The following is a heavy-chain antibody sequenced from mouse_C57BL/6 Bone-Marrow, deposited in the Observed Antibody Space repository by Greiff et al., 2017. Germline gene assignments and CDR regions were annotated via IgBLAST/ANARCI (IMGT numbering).Heavy chain of an antibody. CDR3: TTRITTVVAPFDY. Sequence: VQLKQSGAELVRPGASVKLSCTASGFNIKDDYMHWVKQRPEQGLEWIGWIDPENGDTEYASKFQGKATITADKSSNTAYLQLSSLTSEDTAVYYCTTRITTVVAPFDYWGQGTTLTVSS. V-gene: IGHV14-4*01. J-gene: IGHJ2*01. CDR2: IDPENGDT. D-gene: IGHD1-1*01. CDR1: GFNIKDDY.